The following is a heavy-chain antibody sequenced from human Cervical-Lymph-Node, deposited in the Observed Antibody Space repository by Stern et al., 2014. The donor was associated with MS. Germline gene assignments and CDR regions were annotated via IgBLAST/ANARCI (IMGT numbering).Heavy chain of an antibody. CDR3: ARGNWNYEEMGY. J-gene: IGHJ4*02. CDR2: IWYDGNKK. D-gene: IGHD1-7*01. CDR1: GFTFSNYG. Sequence: VQLVESGGGVVQPGRSLRLSCAASGFTFSNYGMHWVRQAPGKGLEWLAVIWYDGNKKYYADSVKGRFTISRDNSKNTLFLQMSSLTAEDTALYYCARGNWNYEEMGYGGQGTLVTVSS. V-gene: IGHV3-33*01.